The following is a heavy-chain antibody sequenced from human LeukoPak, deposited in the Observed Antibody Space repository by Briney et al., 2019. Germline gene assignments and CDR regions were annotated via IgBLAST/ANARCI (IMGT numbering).Heavy chain of an antibody. CDR1: GYSITSGYH. J-gene: IGHJ4*02. D-gene: IGHD6-19*01. CDR3: TRVYSSGWPFDY. V-gene: IGHV4-38-2*01. Sequence: SETLSLTCAVSGYSITSGYHWGWIRQAPGKGLEWIGSMYHGGDTCDNPSLKSRVTLSVDTSKNQFSLNLRSVTAADTAVYYCTRVYSSGWPFDYWGQGTLVTVAS. CDR2: MYHGGDT.